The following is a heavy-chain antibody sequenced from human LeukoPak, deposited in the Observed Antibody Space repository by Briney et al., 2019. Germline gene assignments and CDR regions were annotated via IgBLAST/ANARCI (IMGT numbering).Heavy chain of an antibody. CDR2: IFNDGST. J-gene: IGHJ3*02. CDR1: RCSITSTTW. D-gene: IGHD7-27*01. V-gene: IGHV4-4*02. CDR3: TRRTATGLEGFEI. Sequence: TSGTLSLTCTVYRCSITSTTWWTWVRQPPEKGLEWMGEIFNDGSTTYDTSLMSGLIITIDKTMHRFSLRHNSVTAADTAVYYCTRRTATGLEGFEIWGQGTMVTVSS.